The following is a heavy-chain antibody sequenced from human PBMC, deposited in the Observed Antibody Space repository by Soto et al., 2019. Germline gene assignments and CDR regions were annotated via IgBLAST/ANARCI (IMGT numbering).Heavy chain of an antibody. D-gene: IGHD3-3*01. CDR3: ARDQGITTFGVYSMYYYGMDV. Sequence: ASVKVSCKASGYTFTRSGISWVRQAPGQGLEWLGWINPDNGNTNYAQHLKGRVSLTTNTSTSTANIDQRNKRSDDTAVYYCARDQGITTFGVYSMYYYGMDVWGQ. V-gene: IGHV1-18*01. CDR2: INPDNGNT. J-gene: IGHJ6*02. CDR1: GYTFTRSG.